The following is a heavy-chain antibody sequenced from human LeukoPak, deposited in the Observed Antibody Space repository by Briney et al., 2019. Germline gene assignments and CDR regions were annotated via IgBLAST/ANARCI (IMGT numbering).Heavy chain of an antibody. CDR3: AKVAQDYDFWSGYSQSRFSLLAAFDY. CDR2: ISSNGGST. D-gene: IGHD3-3*01. Sequence: GGSLRLSCAASGFTFSSYAMHWVRQAPGKGLEYVSAISSNGGSTYYANSVKGRFTISRDNSKNTLYLQMGSLRAEDMAVYYCAKVAQDYDFWSGYSQSRFSLLAAFDYWGQGTLVTVSS. V-gene: IGHV3-64*01. J-gene: IGHJ4*02. CDR1: GFTFSSYA.